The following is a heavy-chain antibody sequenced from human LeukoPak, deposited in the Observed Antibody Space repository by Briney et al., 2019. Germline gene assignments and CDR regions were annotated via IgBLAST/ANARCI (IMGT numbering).Heavy chain of an antibody. V-gene: IGHV3-53*01. CDR1: GFTVSSNY. CDR3: AAHGRYSYGYGY. D-gene: IGHD5-18*01. J-gene: IGHJ4*02. Sequence: GGSLRLSCAASGFTVSSNYMSWVRQAPGKGLEWVSVIYSGGSTYYADSVKGRFTISRDNSKNTLYLQMNSLRAEDTAVYYCAAHGRYSYGYGYWGQGTLVTVSS. CDR2: IYSGGST.